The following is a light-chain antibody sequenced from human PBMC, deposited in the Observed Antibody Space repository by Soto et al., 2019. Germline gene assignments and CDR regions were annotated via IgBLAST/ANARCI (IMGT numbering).Light chain of an antibody. CDR3: SSHTISSALQV. J-gene: IGLJ1*01. V-gene: IGLV2-14*01. Sequence: QSALTQPASVAGSPGQSITLSCTGTISDFVVYHYVSWYQQHPGKAPRLMIYGVSNRPSGVSNRFSGSKSGNTASLTISGLQADDEADYYCSSHTISSALQVFGTGTKVTVL. CDR2: GVS. CDR1: ISDFVVYHY.